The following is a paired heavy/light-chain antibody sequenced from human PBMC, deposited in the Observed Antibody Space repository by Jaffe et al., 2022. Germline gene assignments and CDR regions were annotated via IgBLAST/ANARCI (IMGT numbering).Light chain of an antibody. V-gene: IGKV1-27*01. J-gene: IGKJ3*01. CDR3: QKYNSAPLT. CDR2: AAS. CDR1: QGISNY. Sequence: DIQMTQSPSSLSASVGDRVTITCRASQGISNYLAWYQQKPGKVPKLLIYAASTLQSGVPSRFSGSGSGTDFTLTISSLQPEDVATYYCQKYNSAPLTFGPGTKVDIK.
Heavy chain of an antibody. CDR1: GYTFTGYY. D-gene: IGHD4-17*01. V-gene: IGHV1-2*06. CDR3: AETSDPPYGDYGRWGRNHAFDI. CDR2: INPNSGGT. Sequence: QVQLVQSGAEVKKPGASVKVSCKASGYTFTGYYMHWVRQAPGQGLEWMGRINPNSGGTNYAQKFQGRVTMTRDTSISTAYMELSRLRSDDTAVYYCAETSDPPYGDYGRWGRNHAFDIWGQGTMVTVSS. J-gene: IGHJ3*02.